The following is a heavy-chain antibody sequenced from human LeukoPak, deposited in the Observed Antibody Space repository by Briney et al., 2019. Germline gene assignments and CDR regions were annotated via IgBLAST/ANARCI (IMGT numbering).Heavy chain of an antibody. D-gene: IGHD6-19*01. V-gene: IGHV3-21*01. CDR2: ISSSSSYI. CDR3: AREYSSGWYYFDY. CDR1: EFAFSTYN. J-gene: IGHJ4*02. Sequence: GGSLRLSCAASEFAFSTYNMNWVRQAPGKGLEWVSSISSSSSYIYYADSVKGRFTITRDNAKNSLYLQMNSLRAEDTAVYYCAREYSSGWYYFDYWGQGTLVTVSS.